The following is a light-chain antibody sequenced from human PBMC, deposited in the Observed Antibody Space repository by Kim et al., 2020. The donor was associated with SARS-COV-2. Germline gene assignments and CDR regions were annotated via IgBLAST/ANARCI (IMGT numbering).Light chain of an antibody. V-gene: IGLV1-44*01. CDR3: ATWDHSLIGTV. J-gene: IGLJ3*02. Sequence: QSVLTQPPSASGTPGQRVTISCSGSSSNIGTNTVNWYLQVPGTAPKLLLYCNDKPPSAVPDRFSGSKSGTSASLAISGLQSEDEAGYYCATWDHSLIGTVFGGGTKVTVL. CDR1: SSNIGTNT. CDR2: CND.